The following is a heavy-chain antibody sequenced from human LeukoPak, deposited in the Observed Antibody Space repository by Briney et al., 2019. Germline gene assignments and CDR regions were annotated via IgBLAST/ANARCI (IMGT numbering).Heavy chain of an antibody. CDR3: ARLDAYAGNWPDY. V-gene: IGHV5-51*01. Sequence: GESLKISCKGSGYSFSSYWIGWVRQMPGKGLEWMGIVYPGDSDTSYSPSFQGQVTISADKSIRTAYLQWSSLKASDTAMYYCARLDAYAGNWPDYWGQGTLVTVSS. D-gene: IGHD4-23*01. CDR1: GYSFSSYW. J-gene: IGHJ4*02. CDR2: VYPGDSDT.